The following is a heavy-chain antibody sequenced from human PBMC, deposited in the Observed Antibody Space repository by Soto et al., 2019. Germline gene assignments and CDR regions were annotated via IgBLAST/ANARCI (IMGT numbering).Heavy chain of an antibody. CDR2: IIPIFGTA. V-gene: IGHV1-69*13. CDR1: GYTFTSYG. J-gene: IGHJ1*01. CDR3: ASIAVAGSAEYFQH. D-gene: IGHD6-19*01. Sequence: SVKVSCKASGYTFTSYGISWVRQAPGQGLEWMGGIIPIFGTANYAQKFQGRVTITADESTSTAYMELSSLRSEDTAVYYCASIAVAGSAEYFQHWGQGTLVTVSS.